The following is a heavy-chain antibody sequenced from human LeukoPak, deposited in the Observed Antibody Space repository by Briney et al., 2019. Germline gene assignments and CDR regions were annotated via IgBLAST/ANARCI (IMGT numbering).Heavy chain of an antibody. CDR1: GFIFSDHY. Sequence: KAGGSLRLSCAASGFIFSDHYMDWVRQAPGKGLEWVGRIKSKTDGGTTDYAAPVKGRFTISRDDSKNTLYLQMNSLKTEDTAVYYCSTTYYYDSSEGYWGQGTLVTVSS. D-gene: IGHD3-22*01. J-gene: IGHJ4*02. CDR2: IKSKTDGGTT. V-gene: IGHV3-15*01. CDR3: STTYYYDSSEGY.